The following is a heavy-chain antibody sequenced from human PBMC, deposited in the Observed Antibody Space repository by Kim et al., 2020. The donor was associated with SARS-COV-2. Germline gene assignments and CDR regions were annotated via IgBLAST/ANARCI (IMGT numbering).Heavy chain of an antibody. D-gene: IGHD3-9*01. V-gene: IGHV3-23*01. Sequence: GGSLRLSCAASGFTFSSYAMSWVRQAPGKGLEWVSAISGSGGSTYYADSVKGRFTISRDNSKNTLYLQMNSLRAEDTAVYYCAKVYYDILTGPIDYWGQGTLVTVSS. CDR3: AKVYYDILTGPIDY. CDR1: GFTFSSYA. CDR2: ISGSGGST. J-gene: IGHJ4*02.